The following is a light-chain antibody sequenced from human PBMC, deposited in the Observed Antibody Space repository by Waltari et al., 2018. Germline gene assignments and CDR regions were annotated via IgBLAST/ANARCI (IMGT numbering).Light chain of an antibody. CDR1: QRVSRA. V-gene: IGKV3-20*01. CDR2: AAS. J-gene: IGKJ1*01. CDR3: QHYVNLPVT. Sequence: EIVFTQSPGTLSLSPGERATLSCRASQRVSRALAWYQQKPGQAPRLLIYAASTRATGVPDRFSGSGSGTDFSLTISRLDPEDVAVYYCQHYVNLPVTFGQGTKVEI.